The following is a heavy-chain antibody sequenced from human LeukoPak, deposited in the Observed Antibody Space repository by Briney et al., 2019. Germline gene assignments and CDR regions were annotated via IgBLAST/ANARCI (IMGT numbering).Heavy chain of an antibody. CDR3: ASDYGDYPNAFDI. CDR2: INPNSGGT. CDR1: VYTFTGYY. Sequence: GASVKVSCKASVYTFTGYYMHWVRQAPGQGLEWVGWINPNSGGTNYAQKFQGRVTMTRDTSISTAYMELSRLRSDDTAVYYCASDYGDYPNAFDIWGQGTMVTVSS. V-gene: IGHV1-2*02. D-gene: IGHD4-17*01. J-gene: IGHJ3*02.